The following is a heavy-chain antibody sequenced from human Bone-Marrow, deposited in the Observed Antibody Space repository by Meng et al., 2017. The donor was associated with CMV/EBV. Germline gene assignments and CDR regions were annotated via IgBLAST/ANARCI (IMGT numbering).Heavy chain of an antibody. CDR3: TYYYDSSGYRVESY. V-gene: IGHV3-23*01. CDR1: GLTFVSYA. J-gene: IGHJ4*02. Sequence: SGLTFVSYAMSWVRQAPGKGMEWASAISGSGGSTYYADSVKGRFTISRDNSKNTLYLQMNSLRAEDTAVYYCTYYYDSSGYRVESYWGQGTLVTVSS. CDR2: ISGSGGST. D-gene: IGHD3-22*01.